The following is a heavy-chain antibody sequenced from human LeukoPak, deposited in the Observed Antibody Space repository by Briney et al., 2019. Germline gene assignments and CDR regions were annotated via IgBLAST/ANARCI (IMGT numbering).Heavy chain of an antibody. V-gene: IGHV3-23*01. CDR3: ARSPLYGGYFDY. D-gene: IGHD2/OR15-2a*01. CDR2: ISGDAGRT. Sequence: GGSLRLSCAASGFTFNTYAMSWVRQAPGKGLEWVSGISGDAGRTYYADSVKGRFTIYRDNSKNTLYLQMNSLRAEDTAVYYCARSPLYGGYFDYWGRGTLVTVSS. CDR1: GFTFNTYA. J-gene: IGHJ4*02.